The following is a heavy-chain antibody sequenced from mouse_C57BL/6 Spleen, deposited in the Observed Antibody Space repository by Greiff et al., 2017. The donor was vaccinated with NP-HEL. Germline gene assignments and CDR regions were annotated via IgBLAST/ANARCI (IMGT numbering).Heavy chain of an antibody. J-gene: IGHJ3*01. D-gene: IGHD2-2*01. V-gene: IGHV1-9*01. CDR3: ARREGYDPAWFAY. CDR2: ILPGSGST. Sequence: QVHVKQSGAELMKPWASVTLSCTATGYTFTGYCIEWVKQRPGHGLEWIGEILPGSGSTNYNEKFKGMATFTADTSSNTAYMQLSSLTTEDSAIYYCARREGYDPAWFAYWGQGTLVTVSA. CDR1: GYTFTGYC.